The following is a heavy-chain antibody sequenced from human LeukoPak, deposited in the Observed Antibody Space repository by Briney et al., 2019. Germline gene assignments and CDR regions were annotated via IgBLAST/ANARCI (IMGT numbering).Heavy chain of an antibody. V-gene: IGHV1-46*01. J-gene: IGHJ3*02. D-gene: IGHD6-19*01. CDR2: INPSGGST. CDR3: ARDFWSRQWLGIGAFDI. Sequence: ASVKVSCKASGYTFTSYYMHWVRQAPGQGLEWMGIINPSGGSTSYAQKFQGRVTMTRDTSTSTVYMELGSLRSEDTAVYYCARDFWSRQWLGIGAFDIWGQGTMVTVSS. CDR1: GYTFTSYY.